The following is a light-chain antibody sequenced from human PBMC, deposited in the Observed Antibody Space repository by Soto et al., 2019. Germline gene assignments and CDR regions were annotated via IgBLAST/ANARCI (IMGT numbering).Light chain of an antibody. CDR3: QQYNSYWT. J-gene: IGKJ1*01. CDR2: KAS. CDR1: QSISSS. Sequence: DIQMTQSPSTLSASVGDRVTITCRASQSISSSLAWYQQKPGKAPKLLIYKASSLKSGVPSRFSGSGSGTEFTLTISSVQPDDFANYYIQQYNSYWTFGQGTKVEIK. V-gene: IGKV1-5*03.